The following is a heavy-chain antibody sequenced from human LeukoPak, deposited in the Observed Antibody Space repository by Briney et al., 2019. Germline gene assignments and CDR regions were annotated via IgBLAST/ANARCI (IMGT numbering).Heavy chain of an antibody. CDR3: AKDSTPTIVVVPAAWFDP. J-gene: IGHJ5*02. V-gene: IGHV3-23*01. CDR2: ISGSGGST. CDR1: GFTFSSYA. Sequence: GGSLRLSCAASGFTFSSYAMSWVRRAPGKGLEWVSAISGSGGSTYYADSVKGRFTISRDNSKNTLYLQMNSLRAEDTAVYYCAKDSTPTIVVVPAAWFDPWGQGTLVTVSS. D-gene: IGHD2-2*01.